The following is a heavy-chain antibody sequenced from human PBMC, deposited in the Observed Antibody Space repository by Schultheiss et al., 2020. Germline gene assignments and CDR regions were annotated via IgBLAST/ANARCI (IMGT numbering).Heavy chain of an antibody. CDR3: ATEIVDRLDY. CDR1: GYTFSSYD. Sequence: ASVKVSCKASGYTFSSYDINWVRQATGQGLEWMGWVNPNSGNTGYAQKFQGRVTMTRDTSISTAYMELSRLRSDDTAVYYCATEIVDRLDYWGQGTLVTVYS. J-gene: IGHJ4*02. V-gene: IGHV1-8*01. D-gene: IGHD1-26*01. CDR2: VNPNSGNT.